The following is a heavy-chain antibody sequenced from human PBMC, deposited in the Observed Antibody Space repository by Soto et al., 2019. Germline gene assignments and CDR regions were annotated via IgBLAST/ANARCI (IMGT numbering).Heavy chain of an antibody. Sequence: ASVKVSCKASGYTFTSYDINWVRQATGQGLEWMGWMNPNSGNTGYAQKFQGRVTMTRNTSISTAYMELSSLRSEDTAVYYCARAPPVVVRGVMGVNWFDPWGQGTLVTVSS. CDR1: GYTFTSYD. CDR3: ARAPPVVVRGVMGVNWFDP. CDR2: MNPNSGNT. J-gene: IGHJ5*02. D-gene: IGHD3-10*01. V-gene: IGHV1-8*01.